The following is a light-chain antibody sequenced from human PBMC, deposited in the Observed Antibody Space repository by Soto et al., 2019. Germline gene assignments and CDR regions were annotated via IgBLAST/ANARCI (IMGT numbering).Light chain of an antibody. CDR2: ETS. CDR3: FSFTSTNTHV. V-gene: IGLV2-23*01. J-gene: IGLJ1*01. CDR1: SSDFGSYKF. Sequence: QSVLTQPASVSGSPGQSVTISCTGTSSDFGSYKFVSWYQHHPGKVPKVIIYETSKRPSGVSDRFSGSKSGNTASLTISGLQAEDEADYYCFSFTSTNTHVFGSGTSSPS.